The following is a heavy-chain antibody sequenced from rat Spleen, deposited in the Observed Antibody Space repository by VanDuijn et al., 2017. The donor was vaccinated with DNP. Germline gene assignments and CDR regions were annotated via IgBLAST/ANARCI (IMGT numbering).Heavy chain of an antibody. D-gene: IGHD1-12*03. CDR2: MLTDGDT. Sequence: QVQLKESGPGLVQPSQTLSLTCTVSGFSLTNYHVHWIRQPPGKGLEWMGVMLTDGDTSYNSALRSRLRISRDTSKSQVFLEMSSLQTEDTATYYCARDWGTLMVLPFDYWGQGVLVTVSS. CDR3: ARDWGTLMVLPFDY. V-gene: IGHV2-32*01. CDR1: GFSLTNYH. J-gene: IGHJ2*01.